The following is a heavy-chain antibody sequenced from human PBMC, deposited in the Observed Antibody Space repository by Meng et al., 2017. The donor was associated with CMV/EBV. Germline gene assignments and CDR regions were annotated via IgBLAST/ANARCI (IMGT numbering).Heavy chain of an antibody. Sequence: GESLKISCAASGFTFSSYGMHWVRQAPGKGLEWVSVIYSGGSSTYYADSVKGRFTISRDNSKNTLYLQMNSLRAEDTAVYYCAKTSVDYFDYWGQGTMVTVSS. V-gene: IGHV3-23*03. J-gene: IGHJ4*03. D-gene: IGHD5/OR15-5a*01. CDR2: IYSGGSST. CDR3: AKTSVDYFDY. CDR1: GFTFSSYG.